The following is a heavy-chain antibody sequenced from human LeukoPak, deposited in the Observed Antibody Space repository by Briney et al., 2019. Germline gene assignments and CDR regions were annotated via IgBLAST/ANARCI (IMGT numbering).Heavy chain of an antibody. J-gene: IGHJ4*02. V-gene: IGHV3-7*01. CDR2: INQDASEI. D-gene: IGHD6-13*01. CDR3: ARDRHINSWSNDRFDY. Sequence: PGGSLRLSCAASRFTFSNYWMTWVRQAPGKGLGWVGNINQDASEINYVDSVKGRFTISRVNAENSLYLQMNSLRAEDTAIYYCARDRHINSWSNDRFDYWGQGALVTVFS. CDR1: RFTFSNYW.